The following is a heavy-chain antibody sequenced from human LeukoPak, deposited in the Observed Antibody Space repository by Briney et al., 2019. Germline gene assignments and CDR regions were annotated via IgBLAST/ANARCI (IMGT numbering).Heavy chain of an antibody. D-gene: IGHD2/OR15-2a*01. CDR2: IHSGGGTK. CDR3: PREASTEIIGGMDV. V-gene: IGHV3-30*02. Sequence: GGSLRLSCAASGFSFSSNGIHWVRQAPGKGLEWVSFIHSGGGTKYYADSVKGRFTISRDNSKKTLSLQMNSLRVEDTAAYYCPREASTEIIGGMDVRGQGTTVTVTS. CDR1: GFSFSSNG. J-gene: IGHJ6*02.